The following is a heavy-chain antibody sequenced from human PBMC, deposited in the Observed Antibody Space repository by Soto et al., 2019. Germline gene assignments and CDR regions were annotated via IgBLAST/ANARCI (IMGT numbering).Heavy chain of an antibody. CDR3: AQALVFTGGDGFDI. D-gene: IGHD1-1*01. J-gene: IGHJ3*02. CDR2: IYYSGNT. V-gene: IGHV4-31*02. CDR1: GGSITTGGRY. Sequence: QVRLQEWGPGLVKPSQTLSLKCSVSGGSITTGGRYWSWIRQLPGKGLEWIGDIYYSGNTYYNASLKSRVTISVEAANNQFSLKLSSVTAADTAVYYCAQALVFTGGDGFDIWGQGRLVPVAS.